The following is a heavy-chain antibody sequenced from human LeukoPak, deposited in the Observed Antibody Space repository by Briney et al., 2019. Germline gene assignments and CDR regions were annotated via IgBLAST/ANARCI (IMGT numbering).Heavy chain of an antibody. V-gene: IGHV3-23*01. CDR2: ISGGGGTT. Sequence: PGGSLRLSCAASGFTFSGYAMNWVRQAPGKGLEWVSAISGGGGTTYYTDSVKGRFTISRDNSKNTLYLQMNTLRAEDTALYFCAKFCGDCMHGLCYCLDYWGQGTLVTVSS. D-gene: IGHD2-8*01. CDR3: AKFCGDCMHGLCYCLDY. J-gene: IGHJ4*02. CDR1: GFTFSGYA.